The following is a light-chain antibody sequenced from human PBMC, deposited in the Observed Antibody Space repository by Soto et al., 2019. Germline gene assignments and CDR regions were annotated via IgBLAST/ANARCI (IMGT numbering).Light chain of an antibody. V-gene: IGKV3-15*01. CDR2: GVS. CDR3: QQYNNWPPYT. J-gene: IGKJ2*01. Sequence: EIVMTQSPATLSVSPGEGATLSCRASQSISSNLAWYQQKPGQAPRLLIYGVSTRATGVPARFSGSGSGTEFTLTISSLQSEDFAVYYCQQYNNWPPYTFGQGTKLEIK. CDR1: QSISSN.